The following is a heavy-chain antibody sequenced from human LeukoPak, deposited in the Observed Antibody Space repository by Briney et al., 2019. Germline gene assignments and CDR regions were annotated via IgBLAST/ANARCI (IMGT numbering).Heavy chain of an antibody. CDR1: GGSISSYY. J-gene: IGHJ6*02. D-gene: IGHD1-26*01. Sequence: PSETLSLTSTVSGGSISSYYWSWIRQPAGKGLEWIGRIYTSGSTNYNPSLKSRATMSVDTSKNQFSLKLSSVTAADTAVYYCARGSERWGYYYGMDVWGQGTTVTVSS. CDR2: IYTSGST. V-gene: IGHV4-4*07. CDR3: ARGSERWGYYYGMDV.